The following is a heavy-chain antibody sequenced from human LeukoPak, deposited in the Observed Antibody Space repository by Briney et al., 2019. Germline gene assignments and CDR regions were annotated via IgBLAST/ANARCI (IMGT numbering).Heavy chain of an antibody. CDR1: GFTFTSSA. Sequence: ASVKVSCKASGFTFTSSAMQWVRQAHGQRLEWIGWIVVGSGNTNYAQKFQERVTITRDMSTSTAYMELSSLRSEDTAVYYCAAVPSQLERQTPLWGQGTLVTVSS. V-gene: IGHV1-58*02. CDR3: AAVPSQLERQTPL. D-gene: IGHD1-1*01. J-gene: IGHJ4*02. CDR2: IVVGSGNT.